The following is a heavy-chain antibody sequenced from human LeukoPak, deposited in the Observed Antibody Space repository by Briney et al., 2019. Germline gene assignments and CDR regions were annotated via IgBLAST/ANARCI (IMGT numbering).Heavy chain of an antibody. CDR1: HYPISSGYY. V-gene: IGHV4-38-2*02. D-gene: IGHD1-26*01. CDR2: FYHSCNT. J-gene: IGHJ4*02. Sequence: SETLSLTCNVSHYPISSGYYWGWIRQPPGKGLEWIGSFYHSCNTYYNPSLKSRVTISLDTSKNHFSLKLTSVTAADTAVYYCAHRRWEPHFDYWGQGTLVTVSP. CDR3: AHRRWEPHFDY.